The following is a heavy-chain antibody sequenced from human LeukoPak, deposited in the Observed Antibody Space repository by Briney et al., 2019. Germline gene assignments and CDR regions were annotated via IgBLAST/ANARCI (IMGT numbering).Heavy chain of an antibody. CDR3: ARDHYGSGSAFDI. CDR1: GFTFSSYS. Sequence: GGSLRLSCAASGFTFSSYSMNWVRQAPGKGLEWVSSISSSSSYIYYADSVKGRFTISRDHAKHSLYLQMNSLRAEDTAVYYCARDHYGSGSAFDIWGQGTMVTVSS. CDR2: ISSSSSYI. V-gene: IGHV3-21*01. J-gene: IGHJ3*02. D-gene: IGHD3-10*01.